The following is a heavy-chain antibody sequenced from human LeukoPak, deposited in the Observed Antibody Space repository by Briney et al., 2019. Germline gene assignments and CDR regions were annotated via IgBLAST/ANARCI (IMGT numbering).Heavy chain of an antibody. CDR3: ASLLAVAGDLENDY. V-gene: IGHV4-39*07. J-gene: IGHJ4*02. CDR1: GGSISSSSYY. D-gene: IGHD6-19*01. CDR2: INHSGST. Sequence: PSETLSLTCTVSGGSISSSSYYWGWIRQPPGKGLEWIGEINHSGSTNYNPSLKSRVTISVDTSKNQFSLKLSSVTAADTAVYYCASLLAVAGDLENDYWGQGTLVTVSS.